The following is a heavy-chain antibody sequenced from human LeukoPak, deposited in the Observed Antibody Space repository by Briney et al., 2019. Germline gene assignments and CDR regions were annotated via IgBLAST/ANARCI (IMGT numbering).Heavy chain of an antibody. CDR2: ISWNSGSI. CDR1: GFTFYNYA. Sequence: GRSLRLSCAASGFTFYNYAMHWVRQAPGKGLERVSGISWNSGSIGYADSVKGRFTISRDNAKNSLYLQMNSLRAEDTALYFCAKDMSSIAYYDMDVWGQGTTVTVSS. V-gene: IGHV3-9*01. D-gene: IGHD6-19*01. J-gene: IGHJ6*02. CDR3: AKDMSSIAYYDMDV.